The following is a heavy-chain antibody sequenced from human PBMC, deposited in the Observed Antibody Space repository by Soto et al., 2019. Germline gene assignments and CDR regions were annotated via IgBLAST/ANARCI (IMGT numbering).Heavy chain of an antibody. D-gene: IGHD1-1*01. J-gene: IGHJ6*02. CDR1: GYSFTSYW. Sequence: PGESLKISCKGSGYSFTSYWINWVRQIPWKGLEWMGIIYPGDSDTRYSPSFQGQVNISADKSLSTDYLQWNSLKASDTAMYYCARHALPGGAPGDGTEVWGQETTLIISS. V-gene: IGHV5-51*01. CDR2: IYPGDSDT. CDR3: ARHALPGGAPGDGTEV.